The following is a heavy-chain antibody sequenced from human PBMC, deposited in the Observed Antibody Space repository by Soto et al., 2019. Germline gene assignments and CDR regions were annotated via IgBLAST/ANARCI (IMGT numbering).Heavy chain of an antibody. J-gene: IGHJ6*02. CDR3: ARPKGLASYHYYYGMDV. D-gene: IGHD5-12*01. Sequence: GGSLRLSCAVSGFTFRSYWMYWVRQAAGKGQVWVSRITSDADAVKGRLTISRDNAKNTLYMQMNSLRAEDTAVYYCARPKGLASYHYYYGMDVWGQGTTVTVSS. CDR1: GFTFRSYW. V-gene: IGHV3-74*01. CDR2: ITS.